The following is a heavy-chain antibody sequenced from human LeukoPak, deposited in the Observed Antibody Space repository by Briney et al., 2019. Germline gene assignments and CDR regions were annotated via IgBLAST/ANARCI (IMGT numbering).Heavy chain of an antibody. Sequence: GRSLRLSCAASGFTFSDYNMHWVRQAPGKGLEWVAVISYDGSNKYYADSVMGRFTISRDNSKNTLYLQMNSLRPEDTAVYYCAKYLTRDYYDIQFWFDYWGQGTLVTVSS. D-gene: IGHD3-22*01. V-gene: IGHV3-30*18. J-gene: IGHJ4*02. CDR3: AKYLTRDYYDIQFWFDY. CDR1: GFTFSDYN. CDR2: ISYDGSNK.